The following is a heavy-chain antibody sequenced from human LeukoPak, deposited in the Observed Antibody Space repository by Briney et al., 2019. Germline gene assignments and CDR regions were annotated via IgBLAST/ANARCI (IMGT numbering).Heavy chain of an antibody. CDR3: ARGMDIVVVPAAGVPFDY. Sequence: GGSLRLSCAASGFTFSSYNMKWVRQAPGKGLEWVSAISGSGGSTYYADSVKGRFTISRDNSKNTLYLQMNSLRAEDTAVYYCARGMDIVVVPAAGVPFDYWGQGTLVTVSS. J-gene: IGHJ4*02. D-gene: IGHD2-2*03. CDR2: ISGSGGST. CDR1: GFTFSSYN. V-gene: IGHV3-23*01.